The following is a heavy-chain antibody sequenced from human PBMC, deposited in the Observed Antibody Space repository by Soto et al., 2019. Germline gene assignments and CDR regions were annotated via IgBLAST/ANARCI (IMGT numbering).Heavy chain of an antibody. V-gene: IGHV1-69*06. J-gene: IGHJ1*01. CDR2: IIPIFGTA. D-gene: IGHD6-13*01. Sequence: QVQLVQSGAEVKRPGSSVKVSCKASGGTFSSYAISWVRQAPGQGLEWMGGIIPIFGTANYAQKFQGRVTMTRDTSASTAYMELRSLRSEDTALYYCARDSGSSWYVVDFQHWGQGTLVTVSS. CDR3: ARDSGSSWYVVDFQH. CDR1: GGTFSSYA.